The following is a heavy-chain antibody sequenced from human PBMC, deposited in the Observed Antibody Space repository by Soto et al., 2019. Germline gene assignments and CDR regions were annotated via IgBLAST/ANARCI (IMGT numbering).Heavy chain of an antibody. V-gene: IGHV3-23*01. CDR2: ISGSGVRT. Sequence: GGSLRLSCAASGFIFSTSGSDFSRYAMTWVRQTPGKALEWVSSISGSGVRTYYSDSVRGRFTISRDNSKDRLYLEMNSVRAEDTAVYYCATPAYDYWGQGTLVTVSS. CDR1: GFIFSTSGSDFSRYA. CDR3: ATPAYDY. J-gene: IGHJ4*02. D-gene: IGHD3-16*01.